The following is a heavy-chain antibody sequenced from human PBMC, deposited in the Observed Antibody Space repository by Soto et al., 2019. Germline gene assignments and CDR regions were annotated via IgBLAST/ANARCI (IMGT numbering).Heavy chain of an antibody. CDR3: AASFSTVTTLDC. V-gene: IGHV1-58*02. CDR1: GFTFTSSA. CDR2: IVVGSGNT. J-gene: IGHJ4*02. Sequence: SVKVSCKAFGFTFTSSAMQWVRQARGQRLEWIGWIVVGSGNTNYAQKFQERVTITRDMSTSTAYMELSSLRSEDTAVYYCAASFSTVTTLDCWGQGTLVTVS. D-gene: IGHD4-17*01.